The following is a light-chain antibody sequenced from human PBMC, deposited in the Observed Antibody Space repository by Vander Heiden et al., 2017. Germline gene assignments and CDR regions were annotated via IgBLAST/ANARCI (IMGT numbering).Light chain of an antibody. CDR3: QQSYSTPWT. Sequence: ASVGDRVTITCRASQSISSYLNWYQQKPGKAPKLLIYAASSLQSGVPSRFSGSGSGTDFTLTISSLQPEDFATYYCQQSYSTPWTFGQGTKVEIK. CDR2: AAS. J-gene: IGKJ1*01. CDR1: QSISSY. V-gene: IGKV1-39*01.